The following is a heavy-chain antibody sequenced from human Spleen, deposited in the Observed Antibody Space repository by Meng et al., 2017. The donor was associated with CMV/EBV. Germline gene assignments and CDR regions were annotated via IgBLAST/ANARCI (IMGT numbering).Heavy chain of an antibody. CDR3: ARDRYGLFDY. CDR1: GFIFSNYA. D-gene: IGHD3-9*01. Sequence: GGSLRLSCAASGFIFSNYAMHWVRQAPGKGLEWVAVISYDGSNEYYADSVKGRFTISRDNSKNTLYLQMNSLRVDDTAVYYCARDRYGLFDYWGQGALVTVSS. CDR2: ISYDGSNE. V-gene: IGHV3-30-3*01. J-gene: IGHJ4*02.